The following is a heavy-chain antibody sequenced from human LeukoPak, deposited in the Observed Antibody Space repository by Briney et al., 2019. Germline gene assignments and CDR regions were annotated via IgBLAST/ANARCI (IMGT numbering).Heavy chain of an antibody. CDR2: INPNSGGT. CDR3: ARPEASGDAFDI. V-gene: IGHV1-2*04. CDR1: GYTFTGYY. D-gene: IGHD3-10*01. J-gene: IGHJ3*02. Sequence: ASVKVSCKASGYTFTGYYMHWVRQAPGQGLEWMGWINPNSGGTNYAQKFQGWVTMTRDTSISTAYMELSSLRSEDTAVYYCARPEASGDAFDIWGQGTMVTVSS.